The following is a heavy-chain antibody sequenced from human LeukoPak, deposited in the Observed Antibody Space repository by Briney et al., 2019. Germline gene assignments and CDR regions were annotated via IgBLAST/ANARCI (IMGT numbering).Heavy chain of an antibody. V-gene: IGHV3-23*01. D-gene: IGHD6-19*01. Sequence: GGSLRLSCAASGFTFNTYTMNWVRQAPGKGLEWVSAISGSGGSTYYADSVKGRFTISRDNSKNTLYLQMNSLRAEDTAVYYCAKEWEAVAGTTFDYWGQGTLVTVSS. J-gene: IGHJ4*02. CDR2: ISGSGGST. CDR3: AKEWEAVAGTTFDY. CDR1: GFTFNTYT.